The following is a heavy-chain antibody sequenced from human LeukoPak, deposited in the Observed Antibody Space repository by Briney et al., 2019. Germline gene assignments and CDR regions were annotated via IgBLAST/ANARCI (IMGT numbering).Heavy chain of an antibody. D-gene: IGHD3-16*01. Sequence: SETLSLTCAVYGGSFSGYYWSWIRQPPGKGLEWIGEINHSGSTNYNPSLKSRVTISVDTSKNQFSLKLSSVTAADTAVYYCARGGGREAVDYWGQGTLVTVSS. CDR1: GGSFSGYY. V-gene: IGHV4-34*01. CDR2: INHSGST. J-gene: IGHJ4*02. CDR3: ARGGGREAVDY.